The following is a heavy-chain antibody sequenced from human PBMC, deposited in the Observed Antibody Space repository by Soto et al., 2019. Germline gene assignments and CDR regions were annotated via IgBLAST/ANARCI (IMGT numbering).Heavy chain of an antibody. J-gene: IGHJ5*02. CDR2: IYYRGSV. V-gene: IGHV4-39*02. CDR3: ARDRGDVVVHPRPGWFDI. CDR1: GGFISSSSYY. Sequence: SETLSLTCTVSGGFISSSSYYWGWFRQPPGKGLEWIGSIYYRGSVSYNPSLKSRVTISVDTSKNQFSLNLSSVTAADTAVYYCARDRGDVVVHPRPGWFDIWGQGTLVTVSS. D-gene: IGHD2-2*01.